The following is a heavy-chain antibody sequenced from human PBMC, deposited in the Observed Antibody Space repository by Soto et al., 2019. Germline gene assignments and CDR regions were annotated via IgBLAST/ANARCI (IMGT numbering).Heavy chain of an antibody. Sequence: PGESLKISCKGSGYSFTSYWISWVRQMPGKGLEWMGRIDPSDSYTNYSPSFQGHVTISADKSISTAYLQWSSLKASDTAMYYCARHGGYCSSTSCYAEGYDAFDNWGQGTMVTVSS. D-gene: IGHD2-2*01. J-gene: IGHJ3*02. CDR3: ARHGGYCSSTSCYAEGYDAFDN. CDR2: IDPSDSYT. CDR1: GYSFTSYW. V-gene: IGHV5-10-1*01.